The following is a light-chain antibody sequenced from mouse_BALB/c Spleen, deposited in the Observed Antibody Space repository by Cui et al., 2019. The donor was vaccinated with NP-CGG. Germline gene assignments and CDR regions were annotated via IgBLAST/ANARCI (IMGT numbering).Light chain of an antibody. J-gene: IGLJ1*01. CDR2: GTN. Sequence: QGPVTPQSAPTTSPGETVTLTCRSSTGAVTTSNYANWVQEKPDHLFTGLIGGTNNRIPGVPARFSGSLIGDKAALTITGAQTEDEAIYFCALWYSNHWVFGGGTKLTVL. V-gene: IGLV1*01. CDR3: ALWYSNHWV. CDR1: TGAVTTSNY.